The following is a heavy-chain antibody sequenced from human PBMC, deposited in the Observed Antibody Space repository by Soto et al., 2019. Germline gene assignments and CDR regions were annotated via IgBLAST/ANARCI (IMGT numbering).Heavy chain of an antibody. Sequence: SVKVSCKASGGTFSSYTISWVRQAPGQGLEWMGRIIPILGIANYAQKFQGRVTITADKSTSTAYMELSSLRSEDTAVYYCARGAGYYYGSGSYKGPKYYYMDVWGKGTTVTVSS. D-gene: IGHD3-10*01. CDR1: GGTFSSYT. CDR2: IIPILGIA. V-gene: IGHV1-69*02. CDR3: ARGAGYYYGSGSYKGPKYYYMDV. J-gene: IGHJ6*03.